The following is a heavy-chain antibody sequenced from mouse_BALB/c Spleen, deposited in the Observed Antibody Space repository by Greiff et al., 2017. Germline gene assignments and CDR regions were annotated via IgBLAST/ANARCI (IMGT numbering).Heavy chain of an antibody. D-gene: IGHD1-3*01. J-gene: IGHJ3*01. Sequence: EVKLMESGGGLVKPGGSLKLSCAASGFTFSDYYMYWVRQTPEKRLEWVATISDGGSYTYYPDSVKGRFTISRDNAKNNLYLQMSSLKSEDTAMYYCARGKGWFAYWGQGTLVTVSA. V-gene: IGHV5-4*02. CDR2: ISDGGSYT. CDR3: ARGKGWFAY. CDR1: GFTFSDYY.